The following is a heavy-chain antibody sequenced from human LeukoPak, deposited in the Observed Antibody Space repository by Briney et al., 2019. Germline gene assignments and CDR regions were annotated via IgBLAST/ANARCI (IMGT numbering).Heavy chain of an antibody. CDR1: GYSTSSGYY. CDR2: IYHSGST. J-gene: IGHJ5*02. D-gene: IGHD6-25*01. V-gene: IGHV4-38-2*02. CDR3: ASDQRPWFDP. Sequence: PSETLSLTCTVAGYSTSSGYYWGWIRQPPGKGLEWIGSIYHSGSTYYNPSLERRATISEDTSKNQFSRKLSSVTAADPAVTECASDQRPWFDPWGQGTLVPVSS.